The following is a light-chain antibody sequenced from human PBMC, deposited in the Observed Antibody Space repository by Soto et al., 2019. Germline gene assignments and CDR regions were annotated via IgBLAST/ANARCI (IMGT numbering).Light chain of an antibody. CDR3: QQYNNWPPFT. CDR2: GAS. V-gene: IGKV3-15*01. CDR1: QTISSN. Sequence: DIVMTQSPATLSVSPGERATLSCRASQTISSNLAWYQQKPGQTPRLLIYGASTRAAGIPARFSGSGSGTDFTLTITSLQSEDFAVYYCQQYNNWPPFTFGPGTKGISN. J-gene: IGKJ3*01.